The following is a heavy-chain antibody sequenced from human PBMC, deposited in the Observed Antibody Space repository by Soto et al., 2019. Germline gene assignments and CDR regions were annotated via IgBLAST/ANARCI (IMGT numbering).Heavy chain of an antibody. J-gene: IGHJ4*02. D-gene: IGHD3-16*02. V-gene: IGHV4-59*01. CDR3: ARVVHYDYIWGSYRSHFDY. CDR1: GGSISSYY. CDR2: IYYSGST. Sequence: QVQLQESGPGLVKPSETLSLTCTVSGGSISSYYWSWIRQPPGKGLEWIGYIYYSGSTNYNPSLKSRVTISVDTSKNQFSLKLSSVTAADTAVYYCARVVHYDYIWGSYRSHFDYWGQGTLVTVSS.